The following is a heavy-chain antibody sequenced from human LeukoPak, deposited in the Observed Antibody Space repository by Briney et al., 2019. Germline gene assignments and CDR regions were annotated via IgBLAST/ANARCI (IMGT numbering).Heavy chain of an antibody. V-gene: IGHV3-21*01. J-gene: IGHJ4*02. Sequence: GGSLRLSCAASAFTFSDYSMNWVRQAPGKGLEWVASISSSSPYIYYTDSVKGRFTISRDNAKNSLYLQMNSLRAEDTAVYYCARLYSRVGPFDYWGQGTLVTVSS. CDR2: ISSSSPYI. CDR3: ARLYSRVGPFDY. D-gene: IGHD5-18*01. CDR1: AFTFSDYS.